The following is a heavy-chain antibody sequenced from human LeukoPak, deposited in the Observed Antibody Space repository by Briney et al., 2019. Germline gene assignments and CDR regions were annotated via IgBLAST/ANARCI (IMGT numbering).Heavy chain of an antibody. CDR2: ISSSSSYI. D-gene: IGHD5-18*01. CDR3: ASSVQLWFLFDY. V-gene: IGHV3-21*01. J-gene: IGHJ4*02. Sequence: PGGSLRLSCAASGFTFSSYSMNWVRQAPRKGLEWVSSISSSSSYIYYADSVKGRFTISRDNAKNSLYLQMNSLRAEDTAVYYCASSVQLWFLFDYWGQGTLVTVSS. CDR1: GFTFSSYS.